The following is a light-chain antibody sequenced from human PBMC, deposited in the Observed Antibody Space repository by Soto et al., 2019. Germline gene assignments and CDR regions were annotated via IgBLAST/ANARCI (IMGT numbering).Light chain of an antibody. V-gene: IGLV7-43*01. J-gene: IGLJ3*02. CDR1: TGAVTSAYR. CDR3: LLLYRGAWV. Sequence: QTVVTQEPSLTVSPGGTVTLTCASSTGAVTSAYRPNWFQQQPGQAPRALIYSAANTHSWTPARFSGSLLGGKAALTLSGVQPEEEADYYCLLLYRGAWVFVGGTKLTVL. CDR2: SAA.